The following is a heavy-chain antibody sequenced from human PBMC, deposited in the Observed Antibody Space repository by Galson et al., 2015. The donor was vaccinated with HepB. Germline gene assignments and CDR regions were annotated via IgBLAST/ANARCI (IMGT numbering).Heavy chain of an antibody. Sequence: LRLSCAASGFSFSNAWMSWVRQAPGKGLEWVGRMKSKTDGGTEDYAAPVKGRFTISRDDSKNTLYLQMNSLKTEDTAVYYCTTDRYCSGGSCREYFQHWGQGTLVTVSS. J-gene: IGHJ1*01. D-gene: IGHD2-15*01. CDR1: GFSFSNAW. V-gene: IGHV3-15*01. CDR2: MKSKTDGGTE. CDR3: TTDRYCSGGSCREYFQH.